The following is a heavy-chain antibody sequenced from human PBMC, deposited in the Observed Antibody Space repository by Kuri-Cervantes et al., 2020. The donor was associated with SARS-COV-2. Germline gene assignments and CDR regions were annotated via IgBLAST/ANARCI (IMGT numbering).Heavy chain of an antibody. CDR3: ARGGRYCSSTSCYAHAY. V-gene: IGHV3-30*04. CDR1: GFTCSSYA. J-gene: IGHJ4*02. CDR2: ISYDGSNK. D-gene: IGHD2-2*01. Sequence: GGSLRLSCAASGFTCSSYAMHWVRQAPGKGLEWVAVISYDGSNKYYADSVKGRFTISRDNSKNTLYLQMNSLRAEDTAGYYCARGGRYCSSTSCYAHAYWGQGTLVTVSS.